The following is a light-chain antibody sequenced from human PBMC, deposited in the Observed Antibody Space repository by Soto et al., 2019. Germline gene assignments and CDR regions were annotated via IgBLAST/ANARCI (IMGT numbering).Light chain of an antibody. V-gene: IGKV3-11*01. CDR2: ETI. CDR3: QHRSHWLIT. Sequence: EIVLTQSPATLSLSPGGRATLSCRASQSVTNYLAWYQQKAGQAPRLLIYETIHRATGIPARFSGSGSGTDFTLTISSLEPEDFAVYYCQHRSHWLITFGQGTRLEIK. CDR1: QSVTNY. J-gene: IGKJ5*01.